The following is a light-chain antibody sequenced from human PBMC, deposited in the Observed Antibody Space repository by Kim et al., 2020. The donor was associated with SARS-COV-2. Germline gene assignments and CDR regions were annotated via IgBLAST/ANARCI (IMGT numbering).Light chain of an antibody. J-gene: IGLJ3*02. Sequence: ELTQPPSASGTPGQRVTISCSGSSSNIGSHYVYWYQQLPGTAPKLLIYRNNQRPSGVPDRFSGSKSGTSASLAISGLRSEDEAEYYCAAWDDSVRGLFGGGTKVTVL. CDR3: AAWDDSVRGL. CDR2: RNN. CDR1: SSNIGSHY. V-gene: IGLV1-47*01.